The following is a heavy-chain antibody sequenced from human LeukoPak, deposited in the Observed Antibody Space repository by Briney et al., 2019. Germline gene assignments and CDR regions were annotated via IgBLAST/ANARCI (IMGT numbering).Heavy chain of an antibody. CDR2: IKYDGGEK. CDR1: GFTFTTYW. Sequence: GGSLRLSSIASGFTFTTYWMSWVRQAPGKGLEWVANIKYDGGEKYYVDSVKGRFTISRDNAKSSLYLQMDSLRAEDTAVYYCAKGGHLDYWGPGALVTVSS. CDR3: AKGGHLDY. V-gene: IGHV3-7*03. J-gene: IGHJ4*02.